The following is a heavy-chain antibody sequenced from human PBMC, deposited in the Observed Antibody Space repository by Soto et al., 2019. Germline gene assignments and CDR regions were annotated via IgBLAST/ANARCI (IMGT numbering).Heavy chain of an antibody. J-gene: IGHJ4*02. CDR2: ISGSGGST. V-gene: IGHV3-23*01. CDR3: AKDMGLQSPQGFDY. Sequence: GGSLRLSCAASGFTFSSYAMNWVRQTPGKGLEWVSVISGSGGSTYYSDSVKGRFTISRDNSKNTLSLQMNSLRAEDTAVYYCAKDMGLQSPQGFDYWGQGTLVTVSS. CDR1: GFTFSSYA. D-gene: IGHD4-4*01.